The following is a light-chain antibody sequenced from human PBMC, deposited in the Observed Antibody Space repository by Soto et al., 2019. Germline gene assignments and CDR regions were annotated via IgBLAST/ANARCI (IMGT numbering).Light chain of an antibody. CDR1: SSDVGDYNY. CDR2: EVS. V-gene: IGLV2-14*01. J-gene: IGLJ3*02. CDR3: SSSTSSSTNWV. Sequence: QSVLTQPASVSGSPGQSITISCTGTSSDVGDYNYVSWYQQHPGKAPKLMIYEVSNRPSGVSNRFSGSKSANTASLTISGLQAEDEADYYCSSSTSSSTNWVFGGGTKLTVL.